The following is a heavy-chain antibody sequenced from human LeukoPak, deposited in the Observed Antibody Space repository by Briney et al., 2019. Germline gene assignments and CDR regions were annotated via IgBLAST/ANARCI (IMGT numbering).Heavy chain of an antibody. Sequence: ASVKVSCKASGYTFTSYGISWVRQAPGQGLEWMGWISAYNGNTNYAQKLQGRVTMTTDTSTSTAYMELRSLRSDDTAVYYCGREQLAVGATSFDYWGQGTLVTVSS. J-gene: IGHJ4*02. CDR1: GYTFTSYG. V-gene: IGHV1-18*01. D-gene: IGHD1-26*01. CDR3: GREQLAVGATSFDY. CDR2: ISAYNGNT.